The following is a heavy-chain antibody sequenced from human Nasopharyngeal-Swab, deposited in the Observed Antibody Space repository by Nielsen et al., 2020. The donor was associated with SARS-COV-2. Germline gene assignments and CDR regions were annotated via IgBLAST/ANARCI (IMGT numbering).Heavy chain of an antibody. CDR3: AKGVGYGDTGCFDE. Sequence: ETLSLTCVASGFTYSTYAMNWVRQAPGKGLEWVSGISGSGGNTYYADSVKGRFTISRDNSMETLYLQMNSLRVEDTAVYYCAKGVGYGDTGCFDEWGQGTLVSASS. D-gene: IGHD4-17*01. CDR1: GFTYSTYA. CDR2: ISGSGGNT. V-gene: IGHV3-23*01. J-gene: IGHJ4*02.